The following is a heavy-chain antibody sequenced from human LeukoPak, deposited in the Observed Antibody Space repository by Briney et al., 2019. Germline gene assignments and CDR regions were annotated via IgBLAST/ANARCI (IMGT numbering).Heavy chain of an antibody. CDR1: GGSFSGYY. J-gene: IGHJ5*02. D-gene: IGHD6-19*01. V-gene: IGHV4-34*01. CDR2: INHSGST. CDR3: ARERSSGWFDH. Sequence: PSETLSLTCAVYGGSFSGYYWSWIRQPPGKGLEWIGEINHSGSTNYNPSLKSRVTISVDTSKNQFSLKLSSVTAADTAVYYCARERSSGWFDHWGQGTLVTVSS.